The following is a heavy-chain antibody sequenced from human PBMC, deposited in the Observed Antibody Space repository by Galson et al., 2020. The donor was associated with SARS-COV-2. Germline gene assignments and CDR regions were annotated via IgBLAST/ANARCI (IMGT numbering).Heavy chain of an antibody. Sequence: SETLSLTCAVYGGSFSDYSCTWVRQPPGKGLEWIGEISHSGSTNYSPSLKSRVFMSVDTSKNQFSLKLSSVTAAATAVYFCARGGSRPIMVFDDYYFYKDGWGKGTTVTVSS. D-gene: IGHD2-8*01. CDR1: GGSFSDYS. V-gene: IGHV4-34*01. CDR2: ISHSGST. J-gene: IGHJ6*03. CDR3: ARGGSRPIMVFDDYYFYKDG.